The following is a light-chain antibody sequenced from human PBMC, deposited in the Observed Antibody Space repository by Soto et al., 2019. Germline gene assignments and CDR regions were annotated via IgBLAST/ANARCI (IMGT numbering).Light chain of an antibody. V-gene: IGKV3-20*01. CDR1: QSVSSNY. J-gene: IGKJ1*01. CDR3: QQYGSSPET. Sequence: IVLTQSPGTLSLSPGERATLSCRASQSVSSNYLAWYQQKPGQAPRLLIYGASSRATGIPDRFSGSGSGTDFTLTISRLAPEDFAVYYCQQYGSSPETFGQGTKVDI. CDR2: GAS.